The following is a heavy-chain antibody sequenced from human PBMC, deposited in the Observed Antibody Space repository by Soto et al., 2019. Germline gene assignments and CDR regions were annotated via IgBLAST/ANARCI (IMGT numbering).Heavy chain of an antibody. CDR2: IYYSGST. Sequence: QVQLQESGPGLVKPSQTLSLTCTVSGGSISSGDYYWSWIRQPPGKGLEWIGYIYYSGSTYYNPSLKSRVTIAVDTSKNQSSLKLSSVTAADTAVYYCARWLGYGPHFDYWGQGTLVTVSS. CDR3: ARWLGYGPHFDY. V-gene: IGHV4-30-4*01. D-gene: IGHD5-12*01. CDR1: GGSISSGDYY. J-gene: IGHJ4*02.